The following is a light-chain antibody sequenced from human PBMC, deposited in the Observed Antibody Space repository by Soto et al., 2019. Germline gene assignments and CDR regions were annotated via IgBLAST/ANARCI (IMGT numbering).Light chain of an antibody. CDR3: QQYNSWTSIT. J-gene: IGKJ5*01. Sequence: EILLTQSPATLSVSPGERATLSCRSSQSVNRNLGWYQQKPGQAPRLLIFAASTRAPGIPARFSGSGSGTEFTLTISGLQSEDSAVYYCQQYNSWTSITFGQGTRLEVK. V-gene: IGKV3-15*01. CDR2: AAS. CDR1: QSVNRN.